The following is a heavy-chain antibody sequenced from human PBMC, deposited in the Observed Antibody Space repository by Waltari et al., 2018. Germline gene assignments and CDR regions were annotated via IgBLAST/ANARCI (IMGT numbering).Heavy chain of an antibody. V-gene: IGHV1-69*01. Sequence: GQGLEWMGGIIPIFGTANYAQKFQGRVTITADESTSTAYMELSSLRSEDTAVYYCARMGIVGATPAGGIVDYWGQGTLVTVSS. CDR2: IIPIFGTA. J-gene: IGHJ4*02. CDR3: ARMGIVGATPAGGIVDY. D-gene: IGHD1-26*01.